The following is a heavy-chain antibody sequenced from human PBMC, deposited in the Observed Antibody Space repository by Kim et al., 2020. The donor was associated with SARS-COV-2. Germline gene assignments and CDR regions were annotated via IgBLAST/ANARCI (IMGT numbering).Heavy chain of an antibody. CDR1: GGSISSSSYY. CDR3: ARRGLGVGSWYDPPYYFDY. J-gene: IGHJ4*02. D-gene: IGHD6-13*01. CDR2: IYYSGST. Sequence: SETLSLTCTVSGGSISSSSYYWGWIRQPPGKGLEWIGNIYYSGSTYYNPSLKSRVTISVDTSKNQFSLKLSSVTAADTAVYYCARRGLGVGSWYDPPYYFDYWGQGTLVTVSS. V-gene: IGHV4-39*07.